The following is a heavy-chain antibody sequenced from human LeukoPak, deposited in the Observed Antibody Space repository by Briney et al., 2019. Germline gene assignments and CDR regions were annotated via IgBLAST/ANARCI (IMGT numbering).Heavy chain of an antibody. D-gene: IGHD6-13*01. J-gene: IGHJ1*01. CDR2: ISYDGSNK. Sequence: GGSLRLSCAASGFTFSSYAMHWVRQAPGKGLEWVAVISYDGSNKYYADSVKGRFTISRDNSKNTLYLQMNSLRAEDTAVYYCARGPPAAGTFAEYFQHWGQGTLVTVSS. V-gene: IGHV3-30-3*01. CDR3: ARGPPAAGTFAEYFQH. CDR1: GFTFSSYA.